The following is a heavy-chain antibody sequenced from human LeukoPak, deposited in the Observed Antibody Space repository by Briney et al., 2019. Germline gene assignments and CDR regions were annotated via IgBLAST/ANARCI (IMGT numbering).Heavy chain of an antibody. CDR3: ARGYYDAPGY. V-gene: IGHV3-48*04. J-gene: IGHJ4*02. CDR1: GFTFRLYS. CDR2: IRSTDGAI. D-gene: IGHD3-22*01. Sequence: GGSLRLSCAASGFTFRLYSMNWVRQAPGKGLEWLSYIRSTDGAIAYADSVKGRFTISRDNAKNSVHLQMNSLRAEDTAVYYCARGYYDAPGYWGQGTLVTVSS.